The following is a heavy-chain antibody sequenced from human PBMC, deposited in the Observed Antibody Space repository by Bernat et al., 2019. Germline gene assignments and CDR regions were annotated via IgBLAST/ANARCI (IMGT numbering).Heavy chain of an antibody. D-gene: IGHD3-3*01. J-gene: IGHJ6*02. CDR3: ARDRYYTSAAYSSPNFYYAMDV. CDR1: GFSFSSYS. CDR2: ISDTGSAF. V-gene: IGHV3-48*01. Sequence: EVQLVESGGGFLQPGGSLRLSCAASGFSFSSYSMNWVRHAPGKGLEWVSYISDTGSAFFYADSVKGRCTISRDNAKSSLYLHLSSLRAEDTAVYYCARDRYYTSAAYSSPNFYYAMDVWGQGTTVTVS.